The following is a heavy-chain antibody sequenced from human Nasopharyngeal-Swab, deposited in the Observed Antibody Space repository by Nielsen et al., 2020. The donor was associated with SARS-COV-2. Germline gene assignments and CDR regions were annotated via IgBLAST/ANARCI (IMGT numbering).Heavy chain of an antibody. V-gene: IGHV1-46*01. CDR2: INPTDGST. D-gene: IGHD1-7*01. Sequence: ASVKVSCKASGYTFTSYYLHWVRQPPAQGLEWMGIINPTDGSTSYAQKFEGRVTMTRVTSTSTVYMELNSLRSEDTAVYYCARVLPFRITGTSGMDVWGQGTTVTVSS. CDR3: ARVLPFRITGTSGMDV. CDR1: GYTFTSYY. J-gene: IGHJ6*02.